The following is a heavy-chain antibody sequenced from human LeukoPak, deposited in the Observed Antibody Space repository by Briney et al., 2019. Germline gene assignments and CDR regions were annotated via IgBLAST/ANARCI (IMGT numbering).Heavy chain of an antibody. CDR1: KFNFNSYG. CDR2: ISGSGGST. Sequence: GGSLRLSCTTSKFNFNSYGMTRVRPAPGRGLEWVSSISGSGGSTQYAAPVQGRFTTSTDNTKTTLYLQMNSLRAEDTAIYYCAKDPNGDYIGTFEMWGQGTMVTVSS. D-gene: IGHD4-17*01. J-gene: IGHJ3*02. V-gene: IGHV3-23*01. CDR3: AKDPNGDYIGTFEM.